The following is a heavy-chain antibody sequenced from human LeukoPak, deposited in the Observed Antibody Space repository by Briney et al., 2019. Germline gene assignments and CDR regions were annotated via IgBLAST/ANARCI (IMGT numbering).Heavy chain of an antibody. J-gene: IGHJ4*02. CDR3: TIAVAGKAY. CDR2: ISSSSSYI. D-gene: IGHD6-19*01. Sequence: SGGSLRLSCAASGFTFSSYSMNWVRQAPGKGLEWGSSISSSSSYIYYADSVRGTFTISRDNAKNSLYLHMKSLRAEAAAVYYFTIAVAGKAYWGQGTLVAVSS. CDR1: GFTFSSYS. V-gene: IGHV3-21*01.